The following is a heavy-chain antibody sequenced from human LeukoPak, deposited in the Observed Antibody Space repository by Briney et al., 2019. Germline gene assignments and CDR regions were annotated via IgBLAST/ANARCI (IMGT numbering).Heavy chain of an antibody. J-gene: IGHJ6*03. CDR3: ARVRGFLEFMDV. V-gene: IGHV4-34*01. D-gene: IGHD3-3*01. Sequence: KPSETLSLTCAVYGGSFSGYYWSWIRQPPGKGLEWIGEINHSGSTNYNPSLKSRVTISVDSSKNQFSLKLSSVTAADTAVYYCARVRGFLEFMDVWGKGTTVTVSS. CDR2: INHSGST. CDR1: GGSFSGYY.